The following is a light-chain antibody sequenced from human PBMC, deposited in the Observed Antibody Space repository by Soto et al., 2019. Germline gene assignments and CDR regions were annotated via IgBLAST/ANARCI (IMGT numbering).Light chain of an antibody. CDR2: AAS. J-gene: IGKJ3*01. V-gene: IGKV3-20*01. CDR1: QIVTINS. CDR3: QQYGDTPFT. Sequence: EVVLTQSPGTLSLSPGERATLSCRASQIVTINSLAWYQQKPGQPPRLLIYAASTRASAIPDRFSGSGSGTDFTLTNSRLQPEDFALYYCQQYGDTPFTFGPGTRVDVK.